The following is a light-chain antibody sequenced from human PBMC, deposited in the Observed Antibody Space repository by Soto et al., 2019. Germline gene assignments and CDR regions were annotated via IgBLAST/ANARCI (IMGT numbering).Light chain of an antibody. Sequence: SYELTQPPSVSVSPGQTARITCSGAALPKQYAYWYQQKPGQAPVLVIYKDSERPSGIPERFSGSSSGTTVTLTISGVQAEDEADYYCQSADSSGFWVFGGGTKLTVL. CDR2: KDS. J-gene: IGLJ3*02. CDR3: QSADSSGFWV. CDR1: ALPKQY. V-gene: IGLV3-25*03.